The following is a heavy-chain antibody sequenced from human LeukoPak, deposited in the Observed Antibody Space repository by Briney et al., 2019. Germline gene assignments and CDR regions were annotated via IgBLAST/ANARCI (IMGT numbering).Heavy chain of an antibody. V-gene: IGHV3-30*18. J-gene: IGHJ4*02. CDR1: GFTFSIYG. D-gene: IGHD3-22*01. Sequence: WGSLSLSCAASGFTFSIYGMHWVRQAPGKGLEWVALISHDGNNKYYSDSVKGRFTISRDNSKNTLYLQMNSLGAEDTAVYYCAKDLVVVTGPIDYWGQGTLVTVSS. CDR2: ISHDGNNK. CDR3: AKDLVVVTGPIDY.